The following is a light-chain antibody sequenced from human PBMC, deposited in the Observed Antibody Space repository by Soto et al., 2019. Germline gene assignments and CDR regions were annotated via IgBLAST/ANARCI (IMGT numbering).Light chain of an antibody. CDR2: SNT. J-gene: IGLJ1*01. V-gene: IGLV1-44*01. Sequence: QSVLTQPPSSSGTPGQRVTISCSGSSSNIVSNSVNWYQQLPGTAPKLLSYSNTQRTSGVCDRFSVSKSGTSASLAISGLQSEDEADYYCAAWGDSLSGHYVFGTGTKVTVL. CDR3: AAWGDSLSGHYV. CDR1: SSNIVSNS.